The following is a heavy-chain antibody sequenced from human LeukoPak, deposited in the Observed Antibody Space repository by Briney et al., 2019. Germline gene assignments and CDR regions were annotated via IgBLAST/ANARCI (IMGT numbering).Heavy chain of an antibody. J-gene: IGHJ4*02. CDR3: ARDLLGDSYGESDY. D-gene: IGHD2-21*02. CDR2: ISAYNGNT. V-gene: IGHV1-18*01. CDR1: GYTFTSYG. Sequence: GASVKVSCKASGYTFTSYGISWVRQAPGQGLEWMGWISAYNGNTNYAQKLQGRVTMTTDTSTSTAYMELRSLRSDDTAVYYCARDLLGDSYGESDYWGQGTLVTVSS.